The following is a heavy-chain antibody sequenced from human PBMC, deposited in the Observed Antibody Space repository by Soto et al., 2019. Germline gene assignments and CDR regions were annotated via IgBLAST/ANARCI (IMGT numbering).Heavy chain of an antibody. CDR2: INPSGGSA. J-gene: IGHJ6*02. CDR1: GYTFTSHY. Sequence: QVQLVQSGAEVKKPGASVKVSCKASGYTFTSHYIHWVRQAPGQGLEWMGIINPSGGSASFAQKFQGRVAMTRDISTITVYMELSSLRSQDTAVYYCARDHPGFYPSYGMDVWGQGTTVTVSS. V-gene: IGHV1-46*03. CDR3: ARDHPGFYPSYGMDV. D-gene: IGHD3-9*01.